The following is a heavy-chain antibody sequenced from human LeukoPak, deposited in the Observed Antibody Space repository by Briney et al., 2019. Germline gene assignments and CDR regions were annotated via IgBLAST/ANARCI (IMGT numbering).Heavy chain of an antibody. Sequence: SETLSLTCTVSGGSISSYYWSWIRQPPGKGLEWIGYIYYSGSTNYNPSLKSRVTISVDTSKNQFSLKLSSVTAADTAVYYCAKDRRGLANLDYWGQGTLVTVSS. CDR2: IYYSGST. CDR3: AKDRRGLANLDY. CDR1: GGSISSYY. J-gene: IGHJ4*02. D-gene: IGHD3-16*01. V-gene: IGHV4-59*01.